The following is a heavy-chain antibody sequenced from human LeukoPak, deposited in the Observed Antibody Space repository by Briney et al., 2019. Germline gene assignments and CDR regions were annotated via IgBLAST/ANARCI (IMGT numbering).Heavy chain of an antibody. D-gene: IGHD3-10*01. Sequence: PSETLSLTCAVYGGSFSGYYWSWIRQPPGKGLEWIGEINHSGSTNYNPSLKSRVTISVDTSKNQFSLKLSSVTAADTAVYYCARARLWAFDIWGQGTMVTVSS. J-gene: IGHJ3*02. V-gene: IGHV4-34*01. CDR3: ARARLWAFDI. CDR2: INHSGST. CDR1: GGSFSGYY.